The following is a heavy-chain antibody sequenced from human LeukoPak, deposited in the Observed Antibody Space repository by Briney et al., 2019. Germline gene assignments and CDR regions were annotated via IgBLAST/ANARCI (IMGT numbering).Heavy chain of an antibody. V-gene: IGHV1-8*01. CDR1: GYTFTSYD. D-gene: IGHD3-22*01. Sequence: ASVKVSCKASGYTFTSYDINWVRQATGQGLEWMGWMNPISGNTGYAQKFQGRVTMTRNTSISTAYMELSSLRSEDTAVYYCARGVPYYYDSSGYYLDYWGQGTLVTVSS. J-gene: IGHJ4*02. CDR2: MNPISGNT. CDR3: ARGVPYYYDSSGYYLDY.